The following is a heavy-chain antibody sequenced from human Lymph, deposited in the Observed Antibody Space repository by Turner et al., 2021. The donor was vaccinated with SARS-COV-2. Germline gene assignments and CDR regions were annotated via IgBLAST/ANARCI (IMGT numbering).Heavy chain of an antibody. Sequence: QVQLVESGGGVVQPGTSLKLSCAAPGFTFSSYAMHWVRKAPGKGLEWVVFISYDGSDKYYAYSVKGRFTFSRDNSKNTLYLQMNSLRAEDTEVYYCARDRDSSGWVDYWGQGTLVTVSS. D-gene: IGHD3-22*01. J-gene: IGHJ4*02. CDR1: GFTFSSYA. CDR2: ISYDGSDK. V-gene: IGHV3-30*04. CDR3: ARDRDSSGWVDY.